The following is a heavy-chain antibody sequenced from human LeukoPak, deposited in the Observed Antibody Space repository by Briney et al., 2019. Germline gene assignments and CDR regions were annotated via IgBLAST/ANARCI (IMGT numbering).Heavy chain of an antibody. V-gene: IGHV3-21*01. J-gene: IGHJ6*02. CDR3: ARGFWSDRAHRLARGLDV. Sequence: GGSLRLSCAASGFTFSSYSMTWVRQAPVKVLEWVSSISSSSSYIYYADSVKGRFTISRDNAKNSLYLQMNSLRAEDTAVYYCARGFWSDRAHRLARGLDVWGQGTTVTVSS. CDR2: ISSSSSYI. CDR1: GFTFSSYS. D-gene: IGHD3-3*01.